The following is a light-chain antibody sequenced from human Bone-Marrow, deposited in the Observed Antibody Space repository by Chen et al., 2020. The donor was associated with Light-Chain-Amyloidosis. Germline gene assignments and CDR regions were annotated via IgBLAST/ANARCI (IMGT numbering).Light chain of an antibody. V-gene: IGLV3-25*03. CDR1: ALPTKY. CDR2: RDT. Sequence: SYELTQPPSASVSPGQTARITCPGAALPTKYAYWYQQRPGQAPVLVIHRDTERPSGISERFSGSSSGTTATLTISGVQAEDEADYHCQSADSSGTYEVIFGGGTKLTVL. J-gene: IGLJ2*01. CDR3: QSADSSGTYEVI.